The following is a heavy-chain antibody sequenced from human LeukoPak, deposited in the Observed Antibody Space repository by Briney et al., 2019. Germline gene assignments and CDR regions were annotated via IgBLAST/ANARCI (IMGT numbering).Heavy chain of an antibody. J-gene: IGHJ3*02. V-gene: IGHV3-23*01. D-gene: IGHD6-13*01. CDR3: AKDRESSRGPYDAFDI. CDR2: ISGSGGIT. CDR1: GFTFSSYA. Sequence: PGGSLRLSCAASGFTFSSYAMSWVRQAPGKGLEWVSTISGSGGITYYADSVKGRFTISRDNSKNTLYLQMNSLRAEDTAVYYCAKDRESSRGPYDAFDIWGQGTMVTVSS.